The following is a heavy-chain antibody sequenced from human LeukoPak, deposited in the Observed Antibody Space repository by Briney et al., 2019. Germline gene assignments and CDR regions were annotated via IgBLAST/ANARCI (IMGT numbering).Heavy chain of an antibody. D-gene: IGHD3-10*01. Sequence: GGSLRLSCGVFGFTFSSYGMHWVRQAPGKGLEWVAYIRYDGSNRHYADSVKGRFTISRDNSKNTLYLQMNSLRVEDTAVYYCAKGGRITMLRGVQRDHYFDYWGQGTLVTVSS. J-gene: IGHJ4*02. V-gene: IGHV3-30*02. CDR3: AKGGRITMLRGVQRDHYFDY. CDR1: GFTFSSYG. CDR2: IRYDGSNR.